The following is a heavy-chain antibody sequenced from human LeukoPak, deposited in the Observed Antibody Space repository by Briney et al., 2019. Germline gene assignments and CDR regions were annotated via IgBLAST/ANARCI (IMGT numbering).Heavy chain of an antibody. J-gene: IGHJ4*02. CDR2: ISGSGGST. V-gene: IGHV3-23*01. Sequence: GGSLRLSCAASGFTFSSYAVSWVRQAPGKGLEWVSAISGSGGSTYYADSVKGRFTISRDNSKNTLYLQMNSLRAEDTAVYYCANLDCSSTSCYDDYWGQGTLVTVSS. CDR1: GFTFSSYA. CDR3: ANLDCSSTSCYDDY. D-gene: IGHD2-2*01.